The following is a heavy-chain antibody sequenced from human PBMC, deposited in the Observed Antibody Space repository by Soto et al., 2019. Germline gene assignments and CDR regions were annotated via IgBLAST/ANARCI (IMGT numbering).Heavy chain of an antibody. V-gene: IGHV1-69*01. CDR3: ARIPEVLGFYYYYGMDV. Sequence: QVQLVQSGAEVKKPGSSVKVSCKASGGTFSSYAISWVRQAPGQGLEWMGGIIPIFGTANYAQKFQGRVTITADESTSTAYMELSSLRSEDTAVYYCARIPEVLGFYYYYGMDVWGQGTTVTASS. J-gene: IGHJ6*02. CDR2: IIPIFGTA. CDR1: GGTFSSYA. D-gene: IGHD2-2*01.